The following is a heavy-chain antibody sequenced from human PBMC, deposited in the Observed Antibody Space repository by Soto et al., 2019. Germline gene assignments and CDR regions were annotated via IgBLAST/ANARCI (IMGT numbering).Heavy chain of an antibody. J-gene: IGHJ6*02. CDR2: ISAYNGNT. CDR3: ASDRGSSSELEYYYYGMDV. D-gene: IGHD6-6*01. V-gene: IGHV1-18*01. Sequence: GASVKVSCKASGYTFTSYGISWVRQAPGQGLEWMGWISAYNGNTNYAQKLQSRVTMTTDTSTSTAYMELRSLRSDDTAVYYCASDRGSSSELEYYYYGMDVWGQGTTVTVSS. CDR1: GYTFTSYG.